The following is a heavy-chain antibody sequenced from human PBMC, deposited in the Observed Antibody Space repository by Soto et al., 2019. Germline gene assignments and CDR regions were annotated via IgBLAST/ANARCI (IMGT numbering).Heavy chain of an antibody. CDR3: ARDMGSSGRPYYYYGMDV. CDR1: GYTFTTNG. CDR2: ISAYNGNT. D-gene: IGHD3-22*01. J-gene: IGHJ6*02. V-gene: IGHV1-18*01. Sequence: QVQLVQSGAEVKKPGASVKVSCKASGYTFTTNGISGWGQAPGKGLGGRGGISAYNGNTNYAQKLQGRVTMTTDTSTSTAYMELRSLRSDDTAVYYCARDMGSSGRPYYYYGMDVWGQGTTVTVSS.